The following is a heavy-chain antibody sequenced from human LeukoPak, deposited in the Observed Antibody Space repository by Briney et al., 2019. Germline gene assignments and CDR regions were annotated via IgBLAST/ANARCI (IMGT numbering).Heavy chain of an antibody. D-gene: IGHD3-16*02. J-gene: IGHJ4*02. CDR2: IKDDGSAQ. CDR3: ARHIVGEQTFDY. Sequence: PGGSLRLSCAASGFTFGAYWMSWFRQAPGKGPEWVASIKDDGSAQFYVDSLEGRFTISRDNAKNTLYLQMDTMRVEDTAVYYCARHIVGEQTFDYWSQGTLVTVSS. CDR1: GFTFGAYW. V-gene: IGHV3-7*01.